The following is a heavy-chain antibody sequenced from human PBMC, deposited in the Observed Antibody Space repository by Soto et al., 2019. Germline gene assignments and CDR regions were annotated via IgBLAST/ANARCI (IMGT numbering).Heavy chain of an antibody. Sequence: VQLVESGGGLVKPGGSLGLSCAASGFTFSDYYMSWIRQAPGKGLVWVSRINSDGSSTSYADSVKGRFTISRDNAKNTLYLQMNSLRAEDTAVYYCARAPTTVVTHTVDYWGQGTLVTVSS. CDR2: INSDGSST. D-gene: IGHD4-17*01. J-gene: IGHJ4*02. CDR3: ARAPTTVVTHTVDY. V-gene: IGHV3-74*02. CDR1: GFTFSDYY.